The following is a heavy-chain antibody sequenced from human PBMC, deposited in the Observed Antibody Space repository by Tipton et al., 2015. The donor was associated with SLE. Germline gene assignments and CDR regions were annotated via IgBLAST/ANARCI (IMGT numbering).Heavy chain of an antibody. Sequence: TLPLTCTVSGGSISSTDYYWDWIRQAPGKGLEWIGSVYYTGDTFYNPSLKSRVTMSVDTSKNQFSLKLTSVTAADTAVYFCAREGFSYGPENYYYYMDVWGKGTTVTVSS. V-gene: IGHV4-39*07. CDR1: GGSISSTDYY. J-gene: IGHJ6*03. CDR2: VYYTGDT. CDR3: AREGFSYGPENYYYYMDV. D-gene: IGHD5-18*01.